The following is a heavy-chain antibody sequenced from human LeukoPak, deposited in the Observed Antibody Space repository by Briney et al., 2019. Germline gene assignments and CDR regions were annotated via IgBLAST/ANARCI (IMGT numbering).Heavy chain of an antibody. CDR2: INPSGGST. CDR3: TRGEVSTDAFDI. CDR1: GYTFTSYY. D-gene: IGHD3-16*02. V-gene: IGHV1-46*01. Sequence: GASVKVSCTASGYTFTSYYMHWVRQAPGQGLEWMGIINPSGGSTSYAQKFQGRVTMTRDTSTSTVYMELSSLRSEDTAVYYCTRGEVSTDAFDIWGQGTMVTVSS. J-gene: IGHJ3*02.